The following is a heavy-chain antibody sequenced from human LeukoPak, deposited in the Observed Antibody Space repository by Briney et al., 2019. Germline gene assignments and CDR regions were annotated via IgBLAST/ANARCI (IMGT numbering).Heavy chain of an antibody. CDR3: ARSLTGTTLCAFDI. J-gene: IGHJ3*02. Sequence: GASVKVSCKASGGTFISYAISWVRQAPGQGLEWMGGIIPIFGTANYAQKFQGRVTITTDESTSTAYMELSSLRSEDTAVYYCARSLTGTTLCAFDIWGQGTMVTVSS. D-gene: IGHD1-7*01. CDR1: GGTFISYA. CDR2: IIPIFGTA. V-gene: IGHV1-69*05.